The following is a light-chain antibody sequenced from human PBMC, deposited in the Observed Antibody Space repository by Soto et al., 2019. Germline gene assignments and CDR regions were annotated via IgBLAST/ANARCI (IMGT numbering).Light chain of an antibody. CDR3: QQYYSYPRT. CDR2: AAS. CDR1: HGISSY. Sequence: AIRMTQSPSSFSASTGDRVTITCRASHGISSYLAWYQQKPGKAPKLLIYAASTLQSGVPSRFSGSGSGTDFTLTISCLQSEDFATYYCQQYYSYPRTFGGGTKVEIK. V-gene: IGKV1-8*01. J-gene: IGKJ4*01.